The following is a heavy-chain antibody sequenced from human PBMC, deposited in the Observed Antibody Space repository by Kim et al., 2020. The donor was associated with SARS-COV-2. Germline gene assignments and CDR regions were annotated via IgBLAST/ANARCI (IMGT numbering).Heavy chain of an antibody. CDR2: ISNSGSTI. CDR3: AGGSGWPMFFFDY. Sequence: GGSLRLSCAASGFIFSDYYMSWIRQAPGKGLEWISYISNSGSTIYYADSVKGRITISRDNAKNSLYLQMNSLRAEDTAMYYCAGGSGWPMFFFDYWGQGTLVTVSS. D-gene: IGHD6-19*01. CDR1: GFIFSDYY. V-gene: IGHV3-11*04. J-gene: IGHJ4*02.